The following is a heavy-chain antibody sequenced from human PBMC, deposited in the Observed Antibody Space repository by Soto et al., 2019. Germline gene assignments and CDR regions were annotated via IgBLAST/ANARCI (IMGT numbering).Heavy chain of an antibody. CDR3: ARGDYYDSSGYQYYYYGMDV. Sequence: SVKVSCKASGGTFSSYAISWVRQAPEQGLEWMGGIIPIFGTANYAQKFQGRVTITADESTSTAYMELSSLRSEDTAVYYCARGDYYDSSGYQYYYYGMDVWGQGTTVTVSS. J-gene: IGHJ6*02. D-gene: IGHD3-22*01. V-gene: IGHV1-69*13. CDR2: IIPIFGTA. CDR1: GGTFSSYA.